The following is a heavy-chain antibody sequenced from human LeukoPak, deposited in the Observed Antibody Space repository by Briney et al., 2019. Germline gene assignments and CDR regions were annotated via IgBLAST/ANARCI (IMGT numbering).Heavy chain of an antibody. CDR2: INPNSGGT. J-gene: IGHJ3*01. D-gene: IGHD2-2*01. V-gene: IGHV1-2*02. Sequence: GASVKVSCKASGYTFTGYYMHWVRQAPGQGLEWMGWINPNSGGTNYAQKFQGRVTMTRDTSISTAYMELSRLRSDDTAVYYCAVGDCSSTSCYFLVWGQGTMVTVSS. CDR3: AVGDCSSTSCYFLV. CDR1: GYTFTGYY.